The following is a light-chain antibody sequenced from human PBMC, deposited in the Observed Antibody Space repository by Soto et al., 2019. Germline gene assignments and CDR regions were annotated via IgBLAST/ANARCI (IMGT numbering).Light chain of an antibody. CDR1: KAISRS. Sequence: DIQMTQSPSSVSASVGDRVSITCRASKAISRSLAWYQQKPGEAPKLLIYAASILQSGVPSRFSGSGSGTDFTLTITRLQPEDFASYYCQRANSFPFTFGPGTKV. CDR2: AAS. J-gene: IGKJ3*01. V-gene: IGKV1-12*01. CDR3: QRANSFPFT.